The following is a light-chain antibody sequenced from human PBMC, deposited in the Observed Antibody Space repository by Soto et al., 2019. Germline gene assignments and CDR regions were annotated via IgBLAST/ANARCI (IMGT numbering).Light chain of an antibody. Sequence: QSALTQPPSASGTPGQRVTISCSGSSSNIGSNTVNWYQQLPGTAPNLLIYSINQRPSGVPVRFSGSKSGTSASLAISGLQSEDEADYYCAAWDDSLNGYVFGTGTKVTVL. CDR1: SSNIGSNT. V-gene: IGLV1-44*01. CDR3: AAWDDSLNGYV. J-gene: IGLJ1*01. CDR2: SIN.